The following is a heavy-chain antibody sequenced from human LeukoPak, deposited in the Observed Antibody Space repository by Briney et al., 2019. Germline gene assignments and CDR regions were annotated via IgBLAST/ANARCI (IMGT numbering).Heavy chain of an antibody. CDR3: ARYYDFWSGYSKYYFDY. J-gene: IGHJ4*02. V-gene: IGHV1-18*01. D-gene: IGHD3-3*01. CDR1: GYTFTSYG. CDR2: ISAYNGNT. Sequence: ASVKVSCKASGYTFTSYGISWVRQAPGQGLEWMGWISAYNGNTNYAQKLQGRVTMTTDTSTSTAYMELRSLRSDDTAAYYCARYYDFWSGYSKYYFDYWGQGTLVTVSS.